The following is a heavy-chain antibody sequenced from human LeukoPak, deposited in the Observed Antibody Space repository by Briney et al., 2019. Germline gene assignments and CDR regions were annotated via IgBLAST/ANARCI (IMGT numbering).Heavy chain of an antibody. Sequence: PGGSLRLSCAASGFTFSSYGMHWVRQAPGKGPEWVAVIWYDGSNKYYADSVKGRFTISRDNSKNTLYLQMNSLRAEDTAVYYCAKLPISPAAGADYWGQGTLVTVSS. CDR3: AKLPISPAAGADY. D-gene: IGHD6-13*01. V-gene: IGHV3-33*06. CDR2: IWYDGSNK. CDR1: GFTFSSYG. J-gene: IGHJ4*02.